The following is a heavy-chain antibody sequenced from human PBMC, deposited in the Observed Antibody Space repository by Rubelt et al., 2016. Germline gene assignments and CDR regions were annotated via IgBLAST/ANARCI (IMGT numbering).Heavy chain of an antibody. Sequence: QLQLQESGPGLVKPSETLSLTCTVSGDSISSSSYHWGWVRQPPGKGLEWIGSIYYSGNTYYNPSLESRVTISVDTSKNQFSLELNAVAAADTAVYYCARARQPLVYYFDSWGQGIPVTVSS. CDR3: ARARQPLVYYFDS. V-gene: IGHV4-39*07. CDR1: GDSISSSSYH. D-gene: IGHD1-1*01. J-gene: IGHJ4*02. CDR2: IYYSGNT.